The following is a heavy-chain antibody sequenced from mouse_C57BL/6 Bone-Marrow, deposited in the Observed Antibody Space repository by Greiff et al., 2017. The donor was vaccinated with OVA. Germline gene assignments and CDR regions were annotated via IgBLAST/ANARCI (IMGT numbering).Heavy chain of an antibody. D-gene: IGHD4-1*02. CDR2: IYPGDGDT. J-gene: IGHJ3*01. V-gene: IGHV1-82*01. Sequence: QVQLKQSGPELVKPGASVKISCKASGYAFSSSWMNWVKQRPGKGLEWIGRIYPGDGDTNYNGKFKGKATLTADKSSSTAYMQLSSPTSEDSAVYFCARQLVLFAYWGQGTMVTVSA. CDR1: GYAFSSSW. CDR3: ARQLVLFAY.